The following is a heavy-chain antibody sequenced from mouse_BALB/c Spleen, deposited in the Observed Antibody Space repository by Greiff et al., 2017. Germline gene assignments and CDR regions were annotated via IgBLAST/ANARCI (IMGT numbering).Heavy chain of an antibody. J-gene: IGHJ1*01. CDR3: ARGGYGSSYGYWYFDV. Sequence: ESGPGLVKPSQSLSLTCSVTGYSITSGYYWNWIRQFPGNKLEWMGYISYDGSNNYNPSLKNRISITRDTSKNQFFLKLNSVTTEDTATYYCARGGYGSSYGYWYFDVWGAGTTVTVSS. V-gene: IGHV3-6*02. D-gene: IGHD1-1*01. CDR1: GYSITSGYY. CDR2: ISYDGSN.